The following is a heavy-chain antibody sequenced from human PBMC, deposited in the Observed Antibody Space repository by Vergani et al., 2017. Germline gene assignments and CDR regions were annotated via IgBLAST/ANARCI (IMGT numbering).Heavy chain of an antibody. D-gene: IGHD6-19*01. J-gene: IGHJ4*02. CDR3: ARAKQWLDAPCDY. CDR2: IYTSGST. CDR1: GGSISSGSYY. V-gene: IGHV4-61*02. Sequence: QVQLQESGPGLVKPSQTLSLTCTVSGGSISSGSYYWSWIRQPAGKGLEWIGRIYTSGSTHYNPSLKSRVTISLDTSKNQFSLKLSSVTAADTAVYYCARAKQWLDAPCDYWGQGTLVTVSS.